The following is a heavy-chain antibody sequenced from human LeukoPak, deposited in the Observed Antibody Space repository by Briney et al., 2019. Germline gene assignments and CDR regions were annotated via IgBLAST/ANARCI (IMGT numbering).Heavy chain of an antibody. CDR3: AKEGSEGFGEPYYYYYYGMDV. CDR2: ISYDGSNK. D-gene: IGHD3-10*01. J-gene: IGHJ6*02. V-gene: IGHV3-30*18. Sequence: GRSLRLSCAASGFTFSSYGMHWVRQAPGKGLEWVAVISYDGSNKYYADSVKGRFTISRDNSKNTLYLQMNSLRAEDTAVYYCAKEGSEGFGEPYYYYYYGMDVWGQGTTVTVSS. CDR1: GFTFSSYG.